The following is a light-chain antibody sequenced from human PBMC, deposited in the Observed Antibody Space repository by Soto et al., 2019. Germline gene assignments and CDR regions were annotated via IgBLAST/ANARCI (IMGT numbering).Light chain of an antibody. CDR2: EVS. J-gene: IGLJ1*01. Sequence: QSVGNQPPSESGSPGQSVTISCTGTSSDVGGYNYVSWYQQHPGKAPKLMIYEVSKRPSGVPDRFSGSKSGNTASLTVSGLQAEDEADYYWSSYAGSNSYVLGTGTKVTV. CDR3: SSYAGSNSYV. V-gene: IGLV2-8*01. CDR1: SSDVGGYNY.